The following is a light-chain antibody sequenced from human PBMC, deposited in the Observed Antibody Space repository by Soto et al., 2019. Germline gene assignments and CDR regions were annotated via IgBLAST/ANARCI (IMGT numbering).Light chain of an antibody. Sequence: AIPMTQSPSSLSASVGDRVTITCRASEGVRNDLGWYQQKPGKAPKLLIYAASSLQSGVPSRFSGSGSGTDFTLTISSLQPEDFATYYCLQDYNYPLTFGQGTKVEIK. CDR2: AAS. J-gene: IGKJ1*01. CDR1: EGVRND. CDR3: LQDYNYPLT. V-gene: IGKV1-6*01.